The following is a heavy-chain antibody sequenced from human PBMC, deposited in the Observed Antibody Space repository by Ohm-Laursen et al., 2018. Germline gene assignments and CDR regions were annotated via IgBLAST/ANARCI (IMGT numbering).Heavy chain of an antibody. D-gene: IGHD6-19*01. CDR2: INSGGST. V-gene: IGHV3-23*01. Sequence: SLRLSCSASGFTFSSYGMSWVRQAPGKGLEWVSFINSGGSTYYADSVKGRFTISRDNSKNTLYLQMNSLRAEDTAVYYCAKGPFIAVAGSNYFFDYWGQGTLVTVSS. J-gene: IGHJ4*02. CDR3: AKGPFIAVAGSNYFFDY. CDR1: GFTFSSYG.